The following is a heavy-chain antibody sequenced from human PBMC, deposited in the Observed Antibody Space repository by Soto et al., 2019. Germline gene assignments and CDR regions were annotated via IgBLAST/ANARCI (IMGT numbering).Heavy chain of an antibody. CDR2: VHSSGIT. V-gene: IGHV4-61*01. J-gene: IGHJ5*02. CDR1: GGSVSNDNFY. CDR3: ARGLTMGQLPSHLDH. D-gene: IGHD3-16*01. Sequence: LTCTVSGGSVSNDNFYWSWIRQPPGKGLEWIGYVHSSGITNYNPSLKRRVTISVGTSRNQFSLRLSSVTAADTAVYYCARGLTMGQLPSHLDHWGQGTLVTVSS.